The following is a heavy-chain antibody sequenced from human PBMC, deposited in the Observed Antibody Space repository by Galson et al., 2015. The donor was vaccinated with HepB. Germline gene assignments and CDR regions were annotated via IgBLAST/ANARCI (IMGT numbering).Heavy chain of an antibody. D-gene: IGHD6-6*01. CDR3: ARDEYSSSLGYYFDY. CDR2: IIPIFGTA. CDR1: EGTFSSYA. J-gene: IGHJ4*02. Sequence: SVKVSCKASEGTFSSYAISWVRQAPGQGLEWMGGIIPIFGTANYAQKFQGRVTITADESTSTAYMELSSLRSEDTAVYYCARDEYSSSLGYYFDYWGQGTLVTVSS. V-gene: IGHV1-69*13.